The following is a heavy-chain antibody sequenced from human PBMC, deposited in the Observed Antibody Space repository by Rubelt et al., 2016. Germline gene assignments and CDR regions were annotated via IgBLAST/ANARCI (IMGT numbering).Heavy chain of an antibody. V-gene: IGHV3-33*01. D-gene: IGHD4-23*01. CDR1: GFTFSSYG. Sequence: GFTFSSYGMHWVRQAPGKGLEWVAVIWYDGSNKYYADSVKGRFTISRDNSKNTLYLQMNSLRAEDTAVYYCARDLDYGGNCADYWGQGTLVTVSS. CDR3: ARDLDYGGNCADY. CDR2: IWYDGSNK. J-gene: IGHJ4*02.